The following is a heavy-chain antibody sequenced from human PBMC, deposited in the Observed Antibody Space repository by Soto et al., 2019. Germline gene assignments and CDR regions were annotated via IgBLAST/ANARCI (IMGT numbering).Heavy chain of an antibody. Sequence: SETLSLTCTVSGGSISSGGYYWSWIRQHPGKGLEWIGYIYYSGSTYYSPSLKSRVTISVDTSKNQFSLKLSSVTAADTAVYYCARGTGDIVVVVAAPNAFDIWGQGTMVTVSS. CDR2: IYYSGST. CDR3: ARGTGDIVVVVAAPNAFDI. V-gene: IGHV4-31*03. D-gene: IGHD2-15*01. J-gene: IGHJ3*02. CDR1: GGSISSGGYY.